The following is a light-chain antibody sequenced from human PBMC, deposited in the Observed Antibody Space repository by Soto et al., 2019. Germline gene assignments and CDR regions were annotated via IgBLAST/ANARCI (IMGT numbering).Light chain of an antibody. CDR3: QSYDNSLRGWV. V-gene: IGLV1-40*01. Sequence: QSALTQPPSVSGAPGQRVTISCTGSSSNIGAGFVSWYQQVPGKAPKLLMYANSNRPSGVPDRFSGTKSGTSASLAITGPQADDEADYYCQSYDNSLRGWVFGGGTQLTVL. CDR1: SSNIGAGF. CDR2: ANS. J-gene: IGLJ3*02.